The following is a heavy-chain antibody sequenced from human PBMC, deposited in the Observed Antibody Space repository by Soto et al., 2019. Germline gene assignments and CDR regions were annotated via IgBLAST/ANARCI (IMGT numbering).Heavy chain of an antibody. Sequence: ASVKVSCKASGYTFTSYGISWVRQAPGQGLEWMGWISAYNGNTNYAQKLQGRVTMTTDTSTSTAYMELRSLRSDDTAVYYCARDLSWPIHYYGMGVWGQGTTVTVSS. J-gene: IGHJ6*02. CDR3: ARDLSWPIHYYGMGV. V-gene: IGHV1-18*01. CDR2: ISAYNGNT. CDR1: GYTFTSYG. D-gene: IGHD2-15*01.